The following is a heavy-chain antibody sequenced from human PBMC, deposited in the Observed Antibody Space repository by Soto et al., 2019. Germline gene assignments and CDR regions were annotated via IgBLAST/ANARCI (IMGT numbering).Heavy chain of an antibody. Sequence: PGGSLRLSCAASGFTFNTYWMHWVRQAPGKGLVWVSRINSDGSSTSYADSVKGRFTISRDNAKNTLYLQMNSLRAEDTAVYYCASISLWPSYYDSSYGMDVWGQGTTVTVSS. CDR3: ASISLWPSYYDSSYGMDV. V-gene: IGHV3-74*01. D-gene: IGHD3-22*01. J-gene: IGHJ6*02. CDR1: GFTFNTYW. CDR2: INSDGSST.